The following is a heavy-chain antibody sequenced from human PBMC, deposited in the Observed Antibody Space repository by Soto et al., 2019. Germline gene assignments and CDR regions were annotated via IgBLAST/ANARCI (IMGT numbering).Heavy chain of an antibody. D-gene: IGHD3-3*01. Sequence: GASVKGSCKASGYTFTSYDINWVRQATGQGLERMGWMNPNSGNTGYAQKFQGRVTMTRNTSISTAYMELSSLRSEDTAVYYCAATIRFLEWLLSPHDAFDIWGQGTMVTVSS. V-gene: IGHV1-8*01. CDR3: AATIRFLEWLLSPHDAFDI. CDR1: GYTFTSYD. J-gene: IGHJ3*02. CDR2: MNPNSGNT.